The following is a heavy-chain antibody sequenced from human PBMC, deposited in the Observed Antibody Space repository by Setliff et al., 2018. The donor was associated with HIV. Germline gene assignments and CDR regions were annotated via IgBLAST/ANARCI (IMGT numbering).Heavy chain of an antibody. J-gene: IGHJ5*02. CDR1: GGSFSGHQ. CDR2: INHSEDT. CDR3: ARCRLNGGFNL. Sequence: LSLTCAVYGGSFSGHQWSWIRQPPGKGLEWIGEINHSEDTNYNSFLKSRVTISLDMSKNQFSLKLSSVTAADTAVYYCARCRLNGGFNLWGQGTLVTSPQ. V-gene: IGHV4-34*01. D-gene: IGHD7-27*01.